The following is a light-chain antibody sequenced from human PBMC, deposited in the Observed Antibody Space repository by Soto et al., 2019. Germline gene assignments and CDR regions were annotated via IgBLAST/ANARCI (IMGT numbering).Light chain of an antibody. CDR3: PQSYSTQWT. Sequence: IMLTQSLSSLSASVEDRVTITCRASQDIAIYLAWYQQKPGEAPKLLIYAASTVQSGVPSRFSGSGSGTDFTLTISRLQPEDFATYYCPQSYSTQWTSGQGTMADI. V-gene: IGKV1-39*01. J-gene: IGKJ1*01. CDR2: AAS. CDR1: QDIAIY.